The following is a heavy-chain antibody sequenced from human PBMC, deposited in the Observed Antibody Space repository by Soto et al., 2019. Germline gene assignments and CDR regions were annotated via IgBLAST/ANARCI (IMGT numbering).Heavy chain of an antibody. CDR1: GVSFDGFL. D-gene: IGHD3-10*01. CDR2: ISRAGGS. V-gene: IGHV4-34*01. J-gene: IGHJ4*02. Sequence: SLTCAVSGVSFDGFLWTWIRQSPGKGLEWIGEISRAGGSNYNPSLNGRVTISLDTSKDQFSLRLRSVTAADTAVYYCARVLLWSGVVEYWGQGSSVTGSA. CDR3: ARVLLWSGVVEY.